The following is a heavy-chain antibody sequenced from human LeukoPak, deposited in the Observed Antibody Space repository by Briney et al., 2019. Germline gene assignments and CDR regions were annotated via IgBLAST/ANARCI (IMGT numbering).Heavy chain of an antibody. Sequence: PSETLSLTCTVSGDSITSGDYYWTWIRQSPVKGLEWIGYVHSSGTTYYNPSLKSRITTSVDTSKNQFSLRLNSVTAADTAVYYCARDSGFCSGGTCNERPVQYWGQGTLVTVSS. J-gene: IGHJ1*01. CDR2: VHSSGTT. D-gene: IGHD2-15*01. V-gene: IGHV4-30-4*01. CDR1: GDSITSGDYY. CDR3: ARDSGFCSGGTCNERPVQY.